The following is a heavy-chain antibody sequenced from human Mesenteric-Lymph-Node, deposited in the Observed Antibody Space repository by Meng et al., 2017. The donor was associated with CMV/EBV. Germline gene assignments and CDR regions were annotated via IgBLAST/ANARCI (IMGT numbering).Heavy chain of an antibody. CDR2: ISSSGNSR. Sequence: GESLKISCAVSGLRFSSSEMNWVRQAPGKGLEWVGYISSSGNSRYYADSVKGRFTISRDNAKNSLWLQMDSLRAEDTAVYYCARLGSDFWSGYYIYYFDYWGQGTLVTVSS. D-gene: IGHD3-3*01. CDR3: ARLGSDFWSGYYIYYFDY. CDR1: GLRFSSSE. V-gene: IGHV3-48*03. J-gene: IGHJ4*02.